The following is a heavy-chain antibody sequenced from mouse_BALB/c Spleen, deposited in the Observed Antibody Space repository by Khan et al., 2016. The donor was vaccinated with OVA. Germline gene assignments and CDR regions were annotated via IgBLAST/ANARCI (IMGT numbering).Heavy chain of an antibody. J-gene: IGHJ3*01. V-gene: IGHV5-6*01. Sequence: EVQLQESGRDLVKPGGSLKLSCAASGFTFSTYGMSWVRQTPDKRLEWVATISSGGSHTYYPDSVKGRFPISRDNAKNTLYLQMSSLKSEDTAMYYCARLAYYYNSEGFAYWGQGTLVTVSA. D-gene: IGHD1-1*01. CDR1: GFTFSTYG. CDR3: ARLAYYYNSEGFAY. CDR2: ISSGGSHT.